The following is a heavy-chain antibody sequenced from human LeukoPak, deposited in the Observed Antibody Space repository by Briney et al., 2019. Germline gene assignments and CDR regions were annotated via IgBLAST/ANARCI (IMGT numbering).Heavy chain of an antibody. J-gene: IGHJ6*04. CDR2: INHSGST. CDR3: ARGATMVRAVTPTRPYCDSGMDV. CDR1: GGSFSGYY. D-gene: IGHD3-10*01. Sequence: PSETLSLTCAVYGGSFSGYYWSWIRQPPGKGLEWIGEINHSGSTNYNPSLKSRVTISVDTSKNQFSLKLSSVTAADTAVYYCARGATMVRAVTPTRPYCDSGMDVWGKGTTVTVSS. V-gene: IGHV4-34*01.